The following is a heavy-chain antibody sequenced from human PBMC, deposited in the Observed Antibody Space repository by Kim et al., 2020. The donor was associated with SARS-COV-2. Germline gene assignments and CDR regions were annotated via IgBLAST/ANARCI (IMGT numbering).Heavy chain of an antibody. D-gene: IGHD2-2*01. J-gene: IGHJ5*02. CDR2: INHSGST. V-gene: IGHV4-34*01. CDR1: GGSFSGYY. Sequence: SETLSLTCAVYGGSFSGYYWSWIRQPPGKGLEWIGEINHSGSTNYNPSLKSRVTISVDTSKNQFSLKLSSVTAADTAVYYCARGRHRGHQLLSSHRHNWFDPWGQGTLVTVSS. CDR3: ARGRHRGHQLLSSHRHNWFDP.